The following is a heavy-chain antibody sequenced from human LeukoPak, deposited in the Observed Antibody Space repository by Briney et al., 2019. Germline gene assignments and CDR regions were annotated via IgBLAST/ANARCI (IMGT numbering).Heavy chain of an antibody. D-gene: IGHD1-20*01. V-gene: IGHV1-8*01. J-gene: IGHJ4*02. CDR3: AREPYNWNDGRAYYFDY. Sequence: ASVKVSCKASGYTFTSYDINWVRQATGQGLEWMGWMNPNSGNTGYAQKFQGRVTMTRYTSISTAYMELSSLRSEDTAVYYCAREPYNWNDGRAYYFDYWGQGTLVTVSS. CDR1: GYTFTSYD. CDR2: MNPNSGNT.